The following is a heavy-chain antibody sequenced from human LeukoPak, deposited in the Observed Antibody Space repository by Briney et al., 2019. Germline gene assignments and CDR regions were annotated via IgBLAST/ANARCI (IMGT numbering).Heavy chain of an antibody. Sequence: GGSLRLSCAGSGFTLSSYWMHWVRQAPGKGLVWVSRFYSDGSRTNYADSVKGRFTISRDNSQNTVSLQVNNLRTEDTALYYCAKTSLSDASGHYYYMDVWGKGTTVTVSS. V-gene: IGHV3-74*01. CDR1: GFTLSSYW. CDR3: AKTSLSDASGHYYYMDV. D-gene: IGHD3-3*01. CDR2: FYSDGSRT. J-gene: IGHJ6*03.